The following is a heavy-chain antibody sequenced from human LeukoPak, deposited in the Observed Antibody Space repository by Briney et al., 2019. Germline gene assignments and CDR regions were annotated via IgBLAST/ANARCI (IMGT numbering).Heavy chain of an antibody. Sequence: SETLSLTCTVSGGSISSSSYYWGWIRQPPGKGLEWIGSIYYSGSTYYNPSLKSRVTISVDTSKNQFSLKLSSVTAADTAVYYCARDLFYDYVWGSYRYFDYWGQGTLVTVSS. CDR3: ARDLFYDYVWGSYRYFDY. J-gene: IGHJ4*02. CDR2: IYYSGST. D-gene: IGHD3-16*02. CDR1: GGSISSSSYY. V-gene: IGHV4-39*02.